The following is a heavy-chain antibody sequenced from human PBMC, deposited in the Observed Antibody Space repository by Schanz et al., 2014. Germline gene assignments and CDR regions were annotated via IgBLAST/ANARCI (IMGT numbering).Heavy chain of an antibody. Sequence: EVQLLESGGGLVQPGGSLRLSCAASGFTFRGYAMSWVRQAPGRGLEWVSYVSRSTPDIYYADSVKGRFTMSRDNAKNPVFLQMNSLRAEDTAVYYCARGGPAYYFDDWGQGTLVTVSS. J-gene: IGHJ4*02. CDR3: ARGGPAYYFDD. V-gene: IGHV3-48*01. CDR2: VSRSTPDI. CDR1: GFTFRGYA.